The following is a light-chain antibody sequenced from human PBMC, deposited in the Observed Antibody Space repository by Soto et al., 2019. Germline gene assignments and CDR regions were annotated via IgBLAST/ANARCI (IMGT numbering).Light chain of an antibody. Sequence: EIVLTQSPGTLSLSPGEIATLSFSASQSVSSNLALYQQKPGQAPRLLIYDTSTRATGIPARFSGSGSGTEFTLTISSLQSEDFAVYFCQQFNDWPRTFGQGTKVDIK. J-gene: IGKJ1*01. V-gene: IGKV3-15*01. CDR1: QSVSSN. CDR3: QQFNDWPRT. CDR2: DTS.